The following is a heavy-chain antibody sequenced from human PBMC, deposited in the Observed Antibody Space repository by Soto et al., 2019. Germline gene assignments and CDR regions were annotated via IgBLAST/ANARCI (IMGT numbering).Heavy chain of an antibody. J-gene: IGHJ5*02. Sequence: QLVESGGGVVQPGRSLRLSCAASGFTFSDYDFHWVRQAPGKGLEWVAVFSKDGTSTYYVGSVKGRFTISRDNSKNTLYLQMDSLRPEDTAVYYCTRGIKGGLVPWGQGTLVTVSS. CDR1: GFTFSDYD. CDR3: TRGIKGGLVP. V-gene: IGHV3-30-3*01. CDR2: FSKDGTST.